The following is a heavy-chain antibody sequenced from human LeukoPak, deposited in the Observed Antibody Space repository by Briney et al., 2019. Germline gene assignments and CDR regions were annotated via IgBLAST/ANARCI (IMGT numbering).Heavy chain of an antibody. CDR3: ARDLVVVTAIDY. V-gene: IGHV3-7*01. CDR1: GFTFTTYW. CDR2: INGDGSQK. Sequence: GGSLRLSCAASGFTFTTYWMTRVRQAPGKGLEWVANINGDGSQKNYLDSVKGRFTISRDNAKNSVYLQMNSLGAEDTAVYYCARDLVVVTAIDYWGQGTLVTVSS. J-gene: IGHJ4*02. D-gene: IGHD2-21*02.